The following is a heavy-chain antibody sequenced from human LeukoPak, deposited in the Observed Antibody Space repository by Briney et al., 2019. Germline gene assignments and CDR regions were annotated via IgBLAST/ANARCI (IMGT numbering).Heavy chain of an antibody. J-gene: IGHJ4*02. V-gene: IGHV3-7*01. Sequence: GGSLRLSCAASRFTFSNYWMSWVRQAPGKGLEWVANIKQDGGEKNYVDSVNGRFTISRDNAKNSLYLQMNSLRAEDTAVYFCARDGGYCDSTTCYDRLDYWGQGALVTVSS. CDR2: IKQDGGEK. D-gene: IGHD2-2*01. CDR1: RFTFSNYW. CDR3: ARDGGYCDSTTCYDRLDY.